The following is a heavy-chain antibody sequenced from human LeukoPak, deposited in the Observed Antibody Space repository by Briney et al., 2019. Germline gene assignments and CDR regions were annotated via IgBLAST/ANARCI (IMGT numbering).Heavy chain of an antibody. J-gene: IGHJ1*01. Sequence: GGSLRLSCAASGFIFSDCYMSWIRQAPGKGLEWVAVMSNDGSKKYYGDSVKGRFTISRDDSKNTLYLQMNSLRTEDTAMYYCAKDPYSSFMEYFQHWGQGTLVTVSS. V-gene: IGHV3-30*18. CDR2: MSNDGSKK. CDR3: AKDPYSSFMEYFQH. CDR1: GFIFSDCY. D-gene: IGHD3-22*01.